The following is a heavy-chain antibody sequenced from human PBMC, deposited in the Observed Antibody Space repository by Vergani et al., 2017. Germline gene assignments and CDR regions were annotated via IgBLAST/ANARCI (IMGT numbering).Heavy chain of an antibody. V-gene: IGHV4-59*01. CDR3: ARGHHDFWSGIIPGGYYYYMDV. CDR2: IYYSGST. J-gene: IGHJ6*03. Sequence: QVQLQESGPGLVKPSETLSLTCTVSGGSISSYYWSWIRQPPGKGLEWIGYIYYSGSTNYNHSLKSRVTISVDTSKNQFSMKLSSVTAADTAVYYCARGHHDFWSGIIPGGYYYYMDVWGKGTTVTVSS. CDR1: GGSISSYY. D-gene: IGHD3-3*01.